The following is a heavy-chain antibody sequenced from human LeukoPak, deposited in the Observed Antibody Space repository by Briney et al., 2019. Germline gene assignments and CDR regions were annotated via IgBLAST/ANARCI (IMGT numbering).Heavy chain of an antibody. Sequence: PLETLSLTCAVYGGSFSGYYWSWIRQPPGKGLEWIGEINHSGSTTYNPSLKSRVTISVDTSKNQFSLKLSPVTAADTAVYYCARGITYYDFWSGYYEVNYFDYWGQGTLVTVSS. CDR2: INHSGST. V-gene: IGHV4-34*01. D-gene: IGHD3-3*01. CDR3: ARGITYYDFWSGYYEVNYFDY. CDR1: GGSFSGYY. J-gene: IGHJ4*02.